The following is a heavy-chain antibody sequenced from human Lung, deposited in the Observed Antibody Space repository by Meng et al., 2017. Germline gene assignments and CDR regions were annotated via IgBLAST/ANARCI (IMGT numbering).Heavy chain of an antibody. Sequence: ITLKEAGPTLVKPTQTLTLTCTFSGFSLSTSGVGVGWIRQPPGKAMEWLALIYWDDDKRYSPSLKSRLTITKDTSKNQVVLTMTNMDPVDTATYYCAHIVLYDSYDYWGQGTLVTVAS. V-gene: IGHV2-5*02. D-gene: IGHD3-22*01. CDR2: IYWDDDK. CDR3: AHIVLYDSYDY. CDR1: GFSLSTSGVG. J-gene: IGHJ4*02.